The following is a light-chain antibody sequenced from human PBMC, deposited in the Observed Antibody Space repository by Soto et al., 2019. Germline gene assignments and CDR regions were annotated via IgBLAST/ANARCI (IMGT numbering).Light chain of an antibody. V-gene: IGKV3-15*01. CDR3: QQYNNWPPPYT. Sequence: EIVMTQSPATLSVSPGERATLSCRASQSVSSNLAWYQQKSGQAPRLLIYGASTRATGIPARFSGSGSGTEFTLTISSLLSEDFAVYYCQQYNNWPPPYTFGQGTKLEIK. CDR1: QSVSSN. CDR2: GAS. J-gene: IGKJ2*01.